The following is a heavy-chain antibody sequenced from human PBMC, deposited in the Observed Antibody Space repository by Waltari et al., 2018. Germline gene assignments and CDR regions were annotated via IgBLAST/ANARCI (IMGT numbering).Heavy chain of an antibody. CDR1: GFTFSTYW. Sequence: EVQLVESGGGLVQPGGSLRLSCAASGFTFSTYWMHGVRQAPGKGLEWVANIKQDGSEEYYVDSVKGRFTISRDNAKNSLYRRMNSLRADDTAVYYCARNIATLNDYWGQGTLVTVSS. J-gene: IGHJ4*02. D-gene: IGHD6-13*01. CDR2: IKQDGSEE. V-gene: IGHV3-7*01. CDR3: ARNIATLNDY.